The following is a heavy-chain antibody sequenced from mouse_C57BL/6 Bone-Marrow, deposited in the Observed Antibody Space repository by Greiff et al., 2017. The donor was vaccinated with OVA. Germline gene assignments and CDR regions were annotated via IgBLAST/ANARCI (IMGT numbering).Heavy chain of an antibody. D-gene: IGHD2-3*01. CDR1: GFTFNTYA. CDR2: IRSKSSNYAT. CDR3: VRPGLLRAWFAY. J-gene: IGHJ3*01. V-gene: IGHV10-3*01. Sequence: EVKVVESGGGLVQPTGSLKLSCAASGFTFNTYAMHWVRRAPGKGLEWVARIRSKSSNYATYYADSVKDRFTISRDDSQSMLYLQMNNLKTEDTAMYYCVRPGLLRAWFAYWGQGTLVTVSA.